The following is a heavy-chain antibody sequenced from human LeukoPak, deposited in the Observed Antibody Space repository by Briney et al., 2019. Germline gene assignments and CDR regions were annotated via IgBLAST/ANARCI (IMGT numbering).Heavy chain of an antibody. CDR2: INPNSGGT. CDR3: ARVPYCSGGSCHEFDY. D-gene: IGHD2-15*01. J-gene: IGHJ4*02. Sequence: VASVKVSCKASGYTFTGYYMHWVRQAPGQGLEWMGWINPNSGGTNYAQKFQGRVTMTRDTSISTAYMELSRLRSDDTAVYYCARVPYCSGGSCHEFDYWGQGTLVTVSS. V-gene: IGHV1-2*02. CDR1: GYTFTGYY.